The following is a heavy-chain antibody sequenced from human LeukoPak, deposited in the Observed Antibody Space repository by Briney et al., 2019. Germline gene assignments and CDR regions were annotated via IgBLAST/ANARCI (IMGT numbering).Heavy chain of an antibody. Sequence: ASVKVSCKASGGTFSSYAISWVRQAPGQGLEWMGIINPSGGSTSYAQKFQGRVTMTRDTSTSTVYMELSSLRSEDTAVYYCASYYYDSSGYHGTFDIWGQGTMVTVSS. V-gene: IGHV1-46*01. CDR1: GGTFSSYA. CDR3: ASYYYDSSGYHGTFDI. J-gene: IGHJ3*02. D-gene: IGHD3-22*01. CDR2: INPSGGST.